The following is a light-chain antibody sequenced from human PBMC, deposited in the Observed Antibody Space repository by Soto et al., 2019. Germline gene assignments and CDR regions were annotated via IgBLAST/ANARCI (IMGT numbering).Light chain of an antibody. Sequence: EIVLTQSPGTLSLSPGERASLSCRASQSVSSDLAWYQQKPGQAPRLLIYDVSNRATGIPARFSGFGSGTDFTLTISSLEPEDFAVYYCQQRSDWPLTLGGGTKVDIK. V-gene: IGKV3-11*01. CDR3: QQRSDWPLT. CDR1: QSVSSD. J-gene: IGKJ4*01. CDR2: DVS.